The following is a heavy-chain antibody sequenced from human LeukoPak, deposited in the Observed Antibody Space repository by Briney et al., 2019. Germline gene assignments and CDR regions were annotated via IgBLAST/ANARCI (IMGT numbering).Heavy chain of an antibody. Sequence: SETLSLTCAVYGGSFSGYYWSWIRQPPGKGLEWIGEINHSGSTNYNPSLKSRVTISVDTSKNQFSLKLSPVTAADTAVYYCARGLQYSSGWYSPPGYWGQGTLVTVSS. J-gene: IGHJ4*02. CDR3: ARGLQYSSGWYSPPGY. CDR1: GGSFSGYY. D-gene: IGHD6-19*01. V-gene: IGHV4-34*01. CDR2: INHSGST.